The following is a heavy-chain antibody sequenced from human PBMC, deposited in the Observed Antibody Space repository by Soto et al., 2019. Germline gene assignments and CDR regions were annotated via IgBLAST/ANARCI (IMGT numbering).Heavy chain of an antibody. CDR3: ARDGGRIPFFGEVIPYSFAI. V-gene: IGHV3-33*01. D-gene: IGHD3-3*01. Sequence: QVQLVESGGGVVQPGRSLRLSCAASGFTFSSYGMHWVRQAPGKGLEWVAVIWYDGSNKYYADSVKGRFTISRDNSKNTLYLQMDSRRAEDTAVDYCARDGGRIPFFGEVIPYSFAIWGQGTMVTVSS. CDR1: GFTFSSYG. J-gene: IGHJ3*02. CDR2: IWYDGSNK.